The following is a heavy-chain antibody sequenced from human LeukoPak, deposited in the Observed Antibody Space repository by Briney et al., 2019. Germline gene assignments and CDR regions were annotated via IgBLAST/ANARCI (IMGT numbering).Heavy chain of an antibody. J-gene: IGHJ4*02. Sequence: ASVKVSCKASGYTFTSYGISWVRQAPGQGLEWMGWISAYNGNTNYAQKLQGRVTMTTDTSTSTAYMELRSLRSDDTAVYYCARIIKDYDILTGHTLTLDYWGQGTLVTVSS. CDR1: GYTFTSYG. CDR3: ARIIKDYDILTGHTLTLDY. V-gene: IGHV1-18*01. CDR2: ISAYNGNT. D-gene: IGHD3-9*01.